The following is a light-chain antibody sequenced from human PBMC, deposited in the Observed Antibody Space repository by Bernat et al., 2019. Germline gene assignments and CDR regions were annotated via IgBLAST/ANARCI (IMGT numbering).Light chain of an antibody. V-gene: IGLV2-8*01. J-gene: IGLJ3*02. Sequence: QSALTQPPSASGSLGQSVTISCTGTSSDVGAYNHVSWYQQHPGKAPKVLIYEVNKRPAGVPDRLSGSKSGNTASLTVSGLQAEDEADYHCTSHGGSNNFWVFGGGTKLTVL. CDR2: EVN. CDR1: SSDVGAYNH. CDR3: TSHGGSNNFWV.